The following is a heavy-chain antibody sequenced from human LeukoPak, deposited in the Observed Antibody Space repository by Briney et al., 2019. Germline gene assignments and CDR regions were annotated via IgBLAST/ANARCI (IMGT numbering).Heavy chain of an antibody. CDR1: GFTFDDYA. CDR3: AKAKGSLLWFGELSLDY. V-gene: IGHV3-9*03. CDR2: ISWNSGSI. D-gene: IGHD3-10*01. Sequence: GRSLRLSCAASGFTFDDYAMHWVRQAPGKGLEWVSGISWNSGSIGCADSVKGRFTISRDNAKNSLYLQMNSLRAEDMALYYCAKAKGSLLWFGELSLDYWGQGTLVTVSS. J-gene: IGHJ4*02.